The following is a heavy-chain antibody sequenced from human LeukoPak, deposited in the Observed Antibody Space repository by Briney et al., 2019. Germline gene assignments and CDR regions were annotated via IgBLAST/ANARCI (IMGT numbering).Heavy chain of an antibody. D-gene: IGHD2-8*01. J-gene: IGHJ4*02. V-gene: IGHV3-43*01. CDR1: GFTFNRFT. CDR2: IGRRSVVT. Sequence: PGGSLRLSCAASGFTFNRFTLPWVRQAPGKGLEWVSLIGRRSVVTSYADSVRGRFTISRDNRKQSLFLQMDSLRTEDTAVSYCAKEYDWNGVCYTALDSWGQGSLVTV. CDR3: AKEYDWNGVCYTALDS.